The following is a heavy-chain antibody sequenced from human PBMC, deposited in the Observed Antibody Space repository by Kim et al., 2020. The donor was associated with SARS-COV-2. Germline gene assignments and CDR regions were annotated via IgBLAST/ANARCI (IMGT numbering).Heavy chain of an antibody. CDR3: ARDWMGLDP. J-gene: IGHJ5*02. D-gene: IGHD2-2*03. V-gene: IGHV1-2*02. CDR2: GGT. Sequence: GGTNYAQKVQGRVTMTRDTSISTAYMELSRLRSDDTAVYYCARDWMGLDPWGQGTLVTVSS.